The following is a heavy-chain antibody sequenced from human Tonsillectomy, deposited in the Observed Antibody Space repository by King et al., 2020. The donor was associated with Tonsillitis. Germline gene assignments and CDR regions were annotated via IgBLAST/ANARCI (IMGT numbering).Heavy chain of an antibody. J-gene: IGHJ5*02. CDR2: INPNSGGT. V-gene: IGHV1-2*02. D-gene: IGHD3-10*01. CDR1: GYTFTDYY. Sequence: VQLVESGAEVKKPGASVKVSCKASGYTFTDYYMHWVRQAPGQGLEWMGWINPNSGGTNYAQKFQGRVTITRDTSINTAYMELSGLRSDDTAVYYCARVLYYGSGSSSRFAGWFDPWGQGTLVTVSS. CDR3: ARVLYYGSGSSSRFAGWFDP.